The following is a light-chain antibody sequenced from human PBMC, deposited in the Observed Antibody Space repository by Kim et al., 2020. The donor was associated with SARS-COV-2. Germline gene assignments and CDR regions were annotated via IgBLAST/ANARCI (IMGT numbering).Light chain of an antibody. CDR3: QQYNDNPLT. Sequence: SSWLAWYQQKPGKAPKLLVYKASSLESGVPSRFSASGSETEFSLTISSLQPDDFATYYCQQYNDNPLTFGGGTKVDIK. CDR1: SSW. J-gene: IGKJ4*01. V-gene: IGKV1-5*03. CDR2: KAS.